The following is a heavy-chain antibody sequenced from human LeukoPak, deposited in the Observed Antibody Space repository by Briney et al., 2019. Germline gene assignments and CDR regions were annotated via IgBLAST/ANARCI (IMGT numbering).Heavy chain of an antibody. D-gene: IGHD3-10*01. Sequence: GGSLRLSCAASGFTFSNFAMSWVRQAPGKGLEWASAITGSAGNIYYAESVKGRFTISRGSSKNTLYVQMSSLRAEDTALYYCVRETHYVSGSRRGYYFDYWGQGSLVTVSA. V-gene: IGHV3-23*01. CDR3: VRETHYVSGSRRGYYFDY. CDR1: GFTFSNFA. CDR2: ITGSAGNI. J-gene: IGHJ4*02.